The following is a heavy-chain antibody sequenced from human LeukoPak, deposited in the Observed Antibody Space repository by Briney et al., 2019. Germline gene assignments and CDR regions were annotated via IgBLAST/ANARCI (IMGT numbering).Heavy chain of an antibody. Sequence: SETLSLTCTVSGGSISSYYWSWIRQPPGKGLEWIGYIYYSGSTNYNPSPKSRVTISVDTSKNQFSLKLSSVTAADTAVYYCARDSRIAVAGTVFDYWGQGTLVTVSS. V-gene: IGHV4-59*01. CDR2: IYYSGST. CDR1: GGSISSYY. J-gene: IGHJ4*02. CDR3: ARDSRIAVAGTVFDY. D-gene: IGHD6-19*01.